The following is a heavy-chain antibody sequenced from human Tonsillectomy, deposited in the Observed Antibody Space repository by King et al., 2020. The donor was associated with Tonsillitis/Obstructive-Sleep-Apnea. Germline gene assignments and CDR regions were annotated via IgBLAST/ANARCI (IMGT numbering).Heavy chain of an antibody. J-gene: IGHJ5*02. V-gene: IGHV3-74*01. CDR2: IKGDGTET. CDR1: GFIFRNYW. CDR3: AKGGTYYSVPLDL. Sequence: VQLVESGGDLVQPGGSLRLSGSAAGFIFRNYWVHWVRQAPGKGPAWVARIKGDGTETNYAESVVGRFTISMDNAGSILSLEMNSLRAEDTAVYYCAKGGTYYSVPLDLWGQGTLVTVAS. D-gene: IGHD1-26*01.